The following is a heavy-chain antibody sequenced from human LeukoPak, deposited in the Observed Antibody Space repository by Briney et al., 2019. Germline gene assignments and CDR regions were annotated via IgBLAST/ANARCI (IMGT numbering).Heavy chain of an antibody. Sequence: PGGSLRLSCAASGFTFSTYAMSWIRQAPGKGLEWVSAISSGGGNTDYADSVKGRFTISRDNSKNTVFLQMNSLRAEDTAVYYCARLEDDAFDIWGQGTMVTVSS. CDR3: ARLEDDAFDI. J-gene: IGHJ3*02. CDR1: GFTFSTYA. V-gene: IGHV3-23*01. CDR2: ISSGGGNT. D-gene: IGHD6-19*01.